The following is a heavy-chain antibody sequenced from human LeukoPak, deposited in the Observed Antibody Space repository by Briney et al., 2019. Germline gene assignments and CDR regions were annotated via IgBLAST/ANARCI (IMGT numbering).Heavy chain of an antibody. V-gene: IGHV3-23*01. D-gene: IGHD2-2*01. CDR1: GFTFSSYA. J-gene: IGHJ4*02. Sequence: GGSLRLSCAASGFTFSSYAMSWVRQAPGKGLEWVSSISGSGGSTYYADSVKGRFTISRDNSKNTLYLQMNSLRVEDTAVYYCAKGYCSSTSCSYFDYWGQGTLVIVSS. CDR3: AKGYCSSTSCSYFDY. CDR2: ISGSGGST.